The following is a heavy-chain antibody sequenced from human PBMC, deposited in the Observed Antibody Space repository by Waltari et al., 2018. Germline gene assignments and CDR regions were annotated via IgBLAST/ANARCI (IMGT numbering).Heavy chain of an antibody. V-gene: IGHV4-39*01. CDR3: ARLPMTTVVNQVFDI. D-gene: IGHD4-17*01. CDR2: IYYSGNT. CDR1: GGSISSSSYY. J-gene: IGHJ3*02. Sequence: QLQLQESGPGLVKPSETLSLTCTVSGGSISSSSYYWGWIRQPPGKGLEWIGSIYYSGNTYDTPSLKRRVTISVDTSNNQFSLKLSSGTAADTAVYYCARLPMTTVVNQVFDIWCQGTMVTVSS.